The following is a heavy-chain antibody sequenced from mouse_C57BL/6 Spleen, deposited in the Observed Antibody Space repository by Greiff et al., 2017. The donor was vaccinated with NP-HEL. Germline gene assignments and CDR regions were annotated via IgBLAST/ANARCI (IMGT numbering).Heavy chain of an antibody. CDR3: ARDKALDWYFDV. V-gene: IGHV5-4*01. CDR2: ISDGGSYT. CDR1: GFTFSSYA. Sequence: DVMLVESGGGLVKPGGSLKLSCAASGFTFSSYAMSWVRQTPEKRLEWVATISDGGSYTYYPDNVKGRFTISRDNAKNNLYLQMSHLKSEDTAMYYCARDKALDWYFDVWGTGTTVTVSS. J-gene: IGHJ1*03.